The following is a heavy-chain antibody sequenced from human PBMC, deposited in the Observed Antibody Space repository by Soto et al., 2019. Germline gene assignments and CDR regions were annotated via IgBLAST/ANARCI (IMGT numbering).Heavy chain of an antibody. Sequence: SCKAPGYTLTSYYMHWVRQAPGKGLEWVSAISSNGGSTYYANSVKGRFTISRDNSKNTLYLQMGSLRAEDMAVYYCARGFGWLDYWGQGTLVTVSS. CDR1: GYTLTSYY. CDR2: ISSNGGST. CDR3: ARGFGWLDY. D-gene: IGHD6-19*01. J-gene: IGHJ4*02. V-gene: IGHV3-64*01.